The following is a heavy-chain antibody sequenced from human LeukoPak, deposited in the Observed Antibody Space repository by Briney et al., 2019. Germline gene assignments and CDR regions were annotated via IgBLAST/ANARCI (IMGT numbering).Heavy chain of an antibody. CDR3: ARVGYYDFWSGHSEYNWFDP. CDR1: GYTFTSYA. CDR2: INTNTGNP. D-gene: IGHD3-3*01. V-gene: IGHV7-4-1*02. Sequence: GASVKVSCKASGYTFTSYAMNWVRQAPGQGLEWMGWINTNTGNPTYAQGFTGRFVFSLDTSVSTAYLQISSLKAEDTAVYYCARVGYYDFWSGHSEYNWFDPWGQGTLVTVSS. J-gene: IGHJ5*02.